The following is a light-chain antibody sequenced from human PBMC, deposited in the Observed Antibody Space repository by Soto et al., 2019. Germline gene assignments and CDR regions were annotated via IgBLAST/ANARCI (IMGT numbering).Light chain of an antibody. J-gene: IGKJ1*01. Sequence: EIVLTQSPGTLSLSPGERATLSCRASQSVSSSYLAWYQQKPGQAPRLLIYGASSRATGIPDRFSGSGSGTDFTLTISRLEPEYFAVYYCQQYSSSPGGTSGQGTKVEIK. V-gene: IGKV3-20*01. CDR2: GAS. CDR1: QSVSSSY. CDR3: QQYSSSPGGT.